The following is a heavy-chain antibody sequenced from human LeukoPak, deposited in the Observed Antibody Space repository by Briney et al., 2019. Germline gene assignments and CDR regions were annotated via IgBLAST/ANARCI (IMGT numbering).Heavy chain of an antibody. Sequence: GGSLRLSCAASEFSFSSYAMSWVRQAPGKGLNWVSTISGSGGSTYYADSVKGRFTISRDNSKNTLYLQMNSLRAEDTAVHYCAKDHAASSHGYFGHWGQGALVTVSS. J-gene: IGHJ4*02. D-gene: IGHD6-13*01. CDR3: AKDHAASSHGYFGH. V-gene: IGHV3-23*01. CDR2: ISGSGGST. CDR1: EFSFSSYA.